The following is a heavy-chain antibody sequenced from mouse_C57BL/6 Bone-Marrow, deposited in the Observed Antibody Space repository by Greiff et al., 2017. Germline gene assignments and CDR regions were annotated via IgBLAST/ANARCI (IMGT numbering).Heavy chain of an antibody. V-gene: IGHV7-3*01. CDR1: GFTFTDYY. CDR2: IRNKANGYTT. CDR3: ARCITTVVADWYFDV. D-gene: IGHD1-1*01. Sequence: EVKLVESGGGLVQPGGSLSLSCAASGFTFTDYYMSWVRQPPGKALEWLGFIRNKANGYTTEYSASVKGRFTISRDNSQSILYLQMNALRAEDSATYYCARCITTVVADWYFDVWGTGTTVTVSS. J-gene: IGHJ1*03.